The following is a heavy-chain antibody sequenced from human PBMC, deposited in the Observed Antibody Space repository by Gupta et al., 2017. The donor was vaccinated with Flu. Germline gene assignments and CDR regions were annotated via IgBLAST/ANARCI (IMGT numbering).Heavy chain of an antibody. CDR1: GFTFCSYE. V-gene: IGHV3-48*03. D-gene: IGHD6-13*01. J-gene: IGHJ4*02. CDR3: ASPMEYSSSYFDY. CDR2: ISSSGSTI. Sequence: EVQLVESGGGLVQPGGSLRLSCAASGFTFCSYEMNWIRQAPGKGLEWVSYISSSGSTIYYADSVKGRFTISRDNAKNSLYLQMNSLRAEDTAVYYCASPMEYSSSYFDYWGQGTLVTVSS.